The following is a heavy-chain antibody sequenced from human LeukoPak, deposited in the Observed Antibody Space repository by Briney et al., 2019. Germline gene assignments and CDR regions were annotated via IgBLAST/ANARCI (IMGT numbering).Heavy chain of an antibody. V-gene: IGHV1-69*06. CDR2: IIPIFGTA. J-gene: IGHJ4*02. Sequence: ASVKVSCRASGGTFSSYAISWVRQAPGQGLEWMGGIIPIFGTANYAQKFQGRVTITADKSTSTAYMELSSLRSEDTAVYYCARDVLGYCSGGSCDSDYWGQGTLVTVSS. CDR3: ARDVLGYCSGGSCDSDY. D-gene: IGHD2-15*01. CDR1: GGTFSSYA.